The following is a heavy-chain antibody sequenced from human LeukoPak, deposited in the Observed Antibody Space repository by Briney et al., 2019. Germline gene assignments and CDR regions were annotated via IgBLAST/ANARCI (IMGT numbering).Heavy chain of an antibody. D-gene: IGHD5-18*01. J-gene: IGHJ4*02. CDR2: FDPEDGEI. CDR3: ATDLSRGSYGYVPLDY. CDR1: GYTLTELS. Sequence: ASVKVSCKVSGYTLTELSMHWVRQAPGKGLEWMGGFDPEDGEIIYAQKFQGRVTMTEDTSTDTAYMELSSLRSEDTAVYYCATDLSRGSYGYVPLDYWGQGTLVTVSS. V-gene: IGHV1-24*01.